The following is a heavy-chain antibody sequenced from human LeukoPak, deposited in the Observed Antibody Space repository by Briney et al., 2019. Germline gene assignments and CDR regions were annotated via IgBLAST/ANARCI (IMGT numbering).Heavy chain of an antibody. V-gene: IGHV4-61*02. Sequence: SETLSLTCTVSGGSISSGSYYWSWIRQPAGKGLEWIGRIYTSGNTNYNPSLKSRVTISVDTSKNQFSLKLSSVTAADTAVYYCARHRSSRITMIVVVGAFDIWGQGTMVTVSS. CDR3: ARHRSSRITMIVVVGAFDI. CDR1: GGSISSGSYY. J-gene: IGHJ3*02. CDR2: IYTSGNT. D-gene: IGHD3-22*01.